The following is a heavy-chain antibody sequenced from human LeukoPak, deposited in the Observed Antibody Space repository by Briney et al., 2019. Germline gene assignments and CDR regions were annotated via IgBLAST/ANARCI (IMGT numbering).Heavy chain of an antibody. D-gene: IGHD3-10*01. CDR1: GLTFSSYA. J-gene: IGHJ4*02. CDR3: AKDRRVWGSGRSLFDY. CDR2: ISGSGGST. Sequence: GGSLRLSCAASGLTFSSYAMSWVRQAPGKGLEWVSAISGSGGSTYYADSVKGRFTISRDNSKNTLYLQMNSLRAEDTAVYYCAKDRRVWGSGRSLFDYWGQGTLVTVSS. V-gene: IGHV3-23*01.